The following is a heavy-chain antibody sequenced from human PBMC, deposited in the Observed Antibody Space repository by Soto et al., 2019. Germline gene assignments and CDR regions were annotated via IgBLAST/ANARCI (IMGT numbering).Heavy chain of an antibody. Sequence: GGSLRLSCAASGFTVSSNYMTWVRQAPGRGLEWVSAISGSGSPTYYADSVKGRFTISRDNSKNTLYLQMNSLRADDTAAYYCARDMSGGTYNYYYGMDVWGQGTTVTVSS. CDR3: ARDMSGGTYNYYYGMDV. CDR2: ISGSGSPT. D-gene: IGHD1-26*01. J-gene: IGHJ6*02. CDR1: GFTVSSNY. V-gene: IGHV3-23*01.